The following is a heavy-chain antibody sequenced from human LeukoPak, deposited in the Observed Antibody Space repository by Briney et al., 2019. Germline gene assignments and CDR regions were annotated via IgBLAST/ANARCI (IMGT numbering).Heavy chain of an antibody. D-gene: IGHD2/OR15-2a*01. CDR1: GYTFTDHY. CDR2: TNPYSGGT. J-gene: IGHJ4*02. V-gene: IGHV1-2*02. CDR3: VLAMGEYFDY. Sequence: ASVKVSCKASGYTFTDHYIHWVRQAPGQGLEWMGWTNPYSGGTNYAQKFQGRVTMSRDTSITTAYMELRRLMSDDSAVYYCVLAMGEYFDYWGQGTLVTVSS.